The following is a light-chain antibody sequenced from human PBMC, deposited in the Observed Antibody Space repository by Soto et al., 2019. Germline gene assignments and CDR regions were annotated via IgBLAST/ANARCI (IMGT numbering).Light chain of an antibody. V-gene: IGKV1-39*01. CDR2: AAS. CDR3: QHTYSPPFT. CDR1: QSISSY. J-gene: IGKJ3*01. Sequence: DIPMTQSPSPLSASVGDRVTITCRSSQSISSYVTWYQQKPGIAPRFLIFAASNLQTGVPSRFSGSGSGTYFTLTTSSLQPDDFGTYFCQHTYSPPFTFGPGTKVDI.